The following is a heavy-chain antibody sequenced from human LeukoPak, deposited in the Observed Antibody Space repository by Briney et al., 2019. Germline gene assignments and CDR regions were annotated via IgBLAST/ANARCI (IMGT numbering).Heavy chain of an antibody. V-gene: IGHV3-23*01. CDR1: EFSVGSNY. Sequence: GGSLRLSCAASEFSVGSNYMTWVRQAPGKGLEWVSAISGSGGSTYYADSVKGRFTISRDNSKNTLYLQMNSLRAEDTAVYYCAKVRVGATHYYYYYYMDVWGKGTTVAISS. J-gene: IGHJ6*03. D-gene: IGHD1-26*01. CDR3: AKVRVGATHYYYYYYMDV. CDR2: ISGSGGST.